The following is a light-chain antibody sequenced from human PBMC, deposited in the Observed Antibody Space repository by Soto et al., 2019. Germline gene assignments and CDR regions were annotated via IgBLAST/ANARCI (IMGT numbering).Light chain of an antibody. Sequence: QSVLTQSPSASGTPGQTVTISCSGSSSNIGTNYVFWYQHLPGTAPKLLLYKNDQRPSGVPDRFSGSKSGTSASPAISGLRSDDEAHYSCASWDESLSGVVFGGGTKLPVL. CDR3: ASWDESLSGVV. CDR2: KND. J-gene: IGLJ3*02. V-gene: IGLV1-47*01. CDR1: SSNIGTNY.